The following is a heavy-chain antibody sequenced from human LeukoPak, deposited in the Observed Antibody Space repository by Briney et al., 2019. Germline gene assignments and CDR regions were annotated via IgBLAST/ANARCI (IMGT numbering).Heavy chain of an antibody. J-gene: IGHJ4*02. CDR2: ISGSGGST. CDR3: ASNRRDGYNYEPVDY. CDR1: GFTSSSYA. Sequence: GGSLRLSCAASGFTSSSYAMSWVRQAPGKGLEWVSAISGSGGSTYYADSVKGRFTISRDNSKNTLYLQMNSLRAEDTAVYYCASNRRDGYNYEPVDYWGQGTLVTVSS. D-gene: IGHD5-12*01. V-gene: IGHV3-23*01.